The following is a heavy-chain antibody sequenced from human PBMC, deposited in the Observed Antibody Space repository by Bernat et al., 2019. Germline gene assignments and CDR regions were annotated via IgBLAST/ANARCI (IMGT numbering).Heavy chain of an antibody. V-gene: IGHV3-30*03. CDR3: GRGGYTSSFDP. CDR2: ISLDGFNK. Sequence: QVHLVESGGGVVQPGRSLRLSCAASGFSFSTYGMHWVRQAPGKGLEWVAVISLDGFNKYYADSVKGRFTISRDNSKNTLYLQMNSLRAEDTAVYYCGRGGYTSSFDPWGQGTLVTVSS. CDR1: GFSFSTYG. D-gene: IGHD6-13*01. J-gene: IGHJ5*02.